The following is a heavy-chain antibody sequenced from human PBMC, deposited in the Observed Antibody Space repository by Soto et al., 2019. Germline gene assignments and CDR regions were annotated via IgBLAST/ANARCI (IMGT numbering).Heavy chain of an antibody. Sequence: LRLSCAASGFTFSSYAMSWVRQAPGKGLEWVSAISGSGGSTYYADSVKGWFTISRDNSKNTLYLQMNSLRAEDTAVYYCAKGHAFWSGYKESDYCGRGTLVTVSS. J-gene: IGHJ4*02. V-gene: IGHV3-23*01. D-gene: IGHD3-3*01. CDR1: GFTFSSYA. CDR3: AKGHAFWSGYKESDY. CDR2: ISGSGGST.